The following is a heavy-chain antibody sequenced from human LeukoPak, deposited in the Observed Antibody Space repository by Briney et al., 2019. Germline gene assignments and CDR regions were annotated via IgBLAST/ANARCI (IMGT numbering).Heavy chain of an antibody. CDR1: GFTFSSYA. J-gene: IGHJ4*02. CDR3: ARKYTAPDY. V-gene: IGHV3-30-3*01. CDR2: ISYDGSNK. D-gene: IGHD5-18*01. Sequence: GGSLRLSCAASGFTFSSYAMHWVRQAPGKGLEWVAVISYDGSNKYYADSVKGRFTISRDNSENTLYLQMNSLRAEDTAVYYCARKYTAPDYWGQGTLVTVSS.